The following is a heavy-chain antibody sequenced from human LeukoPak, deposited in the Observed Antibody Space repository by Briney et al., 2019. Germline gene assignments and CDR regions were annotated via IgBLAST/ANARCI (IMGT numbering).Heavy chain of an antibody. CDR1: GGSFSGYY. CDR3: ARTSITMVRGVILYYYYYMDV. V-gene: IGHV4-34*01. D-gene: IGHD3-10*01. J-gene: IGHJ6*03. Sequence: PSETLTLTCAVYGGSFSGYYWSWIRQPPGKGLEWIGEINHSGSTNYNPSLKSRVTISVDTSKNQFSLKLSSVTAADTAVYYCARTSITMVRGVILYYYYYMDVWGKGTTVTISS. CDR2: INHSGST.